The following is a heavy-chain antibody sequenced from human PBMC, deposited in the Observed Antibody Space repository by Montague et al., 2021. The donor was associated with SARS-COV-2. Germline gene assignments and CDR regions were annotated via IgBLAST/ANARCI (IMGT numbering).Heavy chain of an antibody. CDR2: VHYTGST. V-gene: IGHV4-59*01. CDR1: GGSISSYY. Sequence: SETLSLTCEVSGGSISSYYWSWIRQSPGKGLEWIGYVHYTGSTKYNPSLKTRVTLTLDTPKNHFFLKLSSVTAADTAVYYCARAQNTCFIANCVNYFEVWGLGALVTVSS. CDR3: ARAQNTCFIANCVNYFEV. D-gene: IGHD1-1*01. J-gene: IGHJ4*02.